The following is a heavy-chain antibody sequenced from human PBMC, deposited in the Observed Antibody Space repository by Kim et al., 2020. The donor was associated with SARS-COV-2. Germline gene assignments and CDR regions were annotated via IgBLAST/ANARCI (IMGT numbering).Heavy chain of an antibody. CDR2: IWTDGSTA. V-gene: IGHV3-33*01. CDR1: GFMFSSYN. Sequence: GGSLRLSCAASGFMFSSYNINWVRQAPGKGLEWLAVIWTDGSTANYEDSVKGRFSISRDNSKNMVYLHMTSLTVEDMAIYYCATLARFALDIWGQGTMVTVSS. CDR3: ATLARFALDI. D-gene: IGHD6-13*01. J-gene: IGHJ3*02.